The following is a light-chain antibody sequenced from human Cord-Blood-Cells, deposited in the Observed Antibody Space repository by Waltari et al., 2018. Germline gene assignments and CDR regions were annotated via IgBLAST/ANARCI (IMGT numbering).Light chain of an antibody. Sequence: ELVLTQSPGTLSLSPGERATLSCRASQSVSSSYLAWYQQKPGQAPRLLIYGASSRATGIPDRFSGSGSGTDFTLTISRLEPEDFAVYYCQQYGSLTFGGGTKVEIK. V-gene: IGKV3-20*01. CDR3: QQYGSLT. CDR1: QSVSSSY. CDR2: GAS. J-gene: IGKJ4*01.